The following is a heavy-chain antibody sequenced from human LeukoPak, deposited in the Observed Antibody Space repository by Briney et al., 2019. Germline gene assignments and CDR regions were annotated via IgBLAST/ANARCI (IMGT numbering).Heavy chain of an antibody. Sequence: ASVTLSCKASGYTFTIYGISWVRQAPGQALEWMGWISTYNGNTNYTQKLQGRVTMTTDTSTTTAYMALRSLRSDDTAVYYCAREGAHCSSTSCKRAFDIWGEGKMVTVSS. CDR3: AREGAHCSSTSCKRAFDI. J-gene: IGHJ3*02. V-gene: IGHV1-18*01. CDR2: ISTYNGNT. D-gene: IGHD2-2*01. CDR1: GYTFTIYG.